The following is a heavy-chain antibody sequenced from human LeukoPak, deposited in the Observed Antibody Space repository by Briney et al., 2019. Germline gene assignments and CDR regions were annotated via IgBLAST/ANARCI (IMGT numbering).Heavy chain of an antibody. Sequence: SETLSLTCTVSGDSITTITYYWGWIRQPTGKGLEWIGSIFYAGNTYYNPSLKSRVTISVDTSKNQFSLRLSSVTAADTAVYYCARLGVGAPNWFDPWGQGTLVTVSS. V-gene: IGHV4-39*01. D-gene: IGHD1-26*01. J-gene: IGHJ5*02. CDR3: ARLGVGAPNWFDP. CDR2: IFYAGNT. CDR1: GDSITTITYY.